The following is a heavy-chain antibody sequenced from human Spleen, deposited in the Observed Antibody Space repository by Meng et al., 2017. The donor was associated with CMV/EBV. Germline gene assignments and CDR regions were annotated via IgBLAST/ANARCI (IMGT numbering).Heavy chain of an antibody. V-gene: IGHV6-1*01. CDR1: DSVSSNTAA. J-gene: IGHJ5*02. Sequence: DSVSSNTAAWNWIRQSPSRGLEWLGRTYYTSRWLNDYAESVRGRILIHPDTSKNQFSLQLKSVTPEDTAVYYCARESTLLPYNWFDPWGQGILVTVSS. CDR2: TYYTSRWLN. CDR3: ARESTLLPYNWFDP.